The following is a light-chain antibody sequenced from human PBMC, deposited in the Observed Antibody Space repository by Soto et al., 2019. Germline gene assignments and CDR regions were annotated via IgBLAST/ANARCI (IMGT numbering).Light chain of an antibody. V-gene: IGKV3-20*01. CDR3: HQYVTSLYT. J-gene: IGKJ2*01. Sequence: EIVLTQSPGTLSLSPGERATLSCRASQSVSSNYLAWFQHKPGQAPRLLIYGASSRATGIPDRFSGSGSGTDFTLTISRLEPEDFALYYCHQYVTSLYTFGQGTKLEIK. CDR2: GAS. CDR1: QSVSSNY.